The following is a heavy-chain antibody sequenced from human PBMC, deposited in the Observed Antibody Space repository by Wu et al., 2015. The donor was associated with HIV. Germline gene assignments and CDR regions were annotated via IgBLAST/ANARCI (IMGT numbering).Heavy chain of an antibody. CDR3: ARDPLYQQPNYYYYYMDV. CDR2: INPNSGGT. D-gene: IGHD6-13*01. CDR1: GYTFTGYY. Sequence: QVQLVQSGAEVKKPGASVKVSCKASGYTFTGYYMHWVRQAPGQGLEWMGWINPNSGGTNYAQKFQGRVTMTRDTSISTAYMELSRRRSDDTAVYYCARDPLYQQPNYYYYYMDVWGKGTTVTVSS. J-gene: IGHJ6*03. V-gene: IGHV1-2*02.